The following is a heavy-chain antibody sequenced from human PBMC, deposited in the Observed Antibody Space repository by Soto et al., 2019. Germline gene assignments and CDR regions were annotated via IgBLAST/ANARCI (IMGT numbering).Heavy chain of an antibody. CDR1: GFSLSNARMG. V-gene: IGHV2-26*01. J-gene: IGHJ6*02. Sequence: ESGPTLVNPTETLTLTCTVSGFSLSNARMGVTWIRQPPGKALEWLAHIFSNDERSYSTSLKSRLSISKDTSKSQVVLTVTNMDPVDTATYYCARMVCSDTSCYKYYYYYSGMDVWGQGTTVTVSS. D-gene: IGHD2-2*02. CDR3: ARMVCSDTSCYKYYYYYSGMDV. CDR2: IFSNDER.